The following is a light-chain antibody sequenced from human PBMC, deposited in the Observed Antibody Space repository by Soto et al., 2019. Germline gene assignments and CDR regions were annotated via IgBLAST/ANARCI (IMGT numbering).Light chain of an antibody. CDR3: QHYGSTVIT. Sequence: ENVLTQSPDTLSLSPGERATLSCRAGQSVVNNYLAWYQQKPGQAPRLLMYRASTRASGIADRFSGSGSGNDFTLTISRLEPDDFAVYYCQHYGSTVITCGQGTRLEMK. J-gene: IGKJ5*01. V-gene: IGKV3-20*01. CDR2: RAS. CDR1: QSVVNNY.